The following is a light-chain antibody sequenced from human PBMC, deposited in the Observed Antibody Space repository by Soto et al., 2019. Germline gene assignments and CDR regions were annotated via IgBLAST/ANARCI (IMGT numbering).Light chain of an antibody. CDR3: LLSYSGAGRV. V-gene: IGLV7-46*01. CDR1: TGAVTSGHY. CDR2: DTS. Sequence: QAVVTQETSLTVSPGGTVTLTCGSTTGAVTSGHYPFWFQQKPGQAPWTLIYDTSNKHSWTPARFSGSLLGGKAALTLSGAQPEDEAEYYCLLSYSGAGRVFGGGTKLTVL. J-gene: IGLJ2*01.